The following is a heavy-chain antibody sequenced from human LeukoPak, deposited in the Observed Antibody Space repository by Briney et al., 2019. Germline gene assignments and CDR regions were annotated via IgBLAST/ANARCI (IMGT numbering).Heavy chain of an antibody. CDR1: GGSIRIYY. V-gene: IGHV4-59*08. Sequence: SETLSLTCTVSGGSIRIYYWSWIRQPPGKGLEWIGYISYSGSTNYSPSLKSRGTISVDTSKNQFSLKLSSVTAADTAVYYCARHAGRTTYNYWGQGTLVTVSS. D-gene: IGHD1-7*01. J-gene: IGHJ4*02. CDR2: ISYSGST. CDR3: ARHAGRTTYNY.